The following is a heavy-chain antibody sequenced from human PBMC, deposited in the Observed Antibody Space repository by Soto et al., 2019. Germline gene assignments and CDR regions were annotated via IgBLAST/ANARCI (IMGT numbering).Heavy chain of an antibody. J-gene: IGHJ4*02. CDR1: GFTFSSYD. D-gene: IGHD4-17*01. CDR3: ARGDLTGGY. V-gene: IGHV3-30*03. CDR2: ISYDGSNK. Sequence: GGSLRLSCAASGFTFSSYDMHWVRQAPGKGLEWVALISYDGSNKYYADSVKGRFTISRDNSKNTLYLQMNSLRAEDTAVYYCARGDLTGGYWGQGTLVTVSS.